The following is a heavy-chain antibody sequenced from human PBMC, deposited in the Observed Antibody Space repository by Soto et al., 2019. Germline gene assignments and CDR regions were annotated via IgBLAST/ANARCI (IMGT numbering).Heavy chain of an antibody. J-gene: IGHJ4*02. CDR1: GFIFSSYA. CDR3: AKDKMYNWNYFFEY. D-gene: IGHD1-7*01. V-gene: IGHV3-23*01. CDR2: ISGSASST. Sequence: GGSLRLSCASSGFIFSSYAIIWVRQAPGKGLEWVSGISGSASSTNYADSVKGRFTISRDNSKNMVYLQMNSLRDEDTAVYYCAKDKMYNWNYFFEYWGQGTLVTVSS.